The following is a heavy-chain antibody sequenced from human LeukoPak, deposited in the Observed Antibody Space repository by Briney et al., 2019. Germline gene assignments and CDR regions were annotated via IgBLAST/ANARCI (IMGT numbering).Heavy chain of an antibody. CDR2: IIAGGGST. J-gene: IGHJ4*02. D-gene: IGHD1-26*01. Sequence: GGSLRLSCAASGFAFSNYAMSWVRQAPGKGLEWVSTIIAGGGSTYNADSVKGRFTISRDNSMNTLFLQMNSLRAEDTAVYYCAKGGGGSYLRSFDYWGQGTLVTVSS. CDR1: GFAFSNYA. V-gene: IGHV3-23*01. CDR3: AKGGGGSYLRSFDY.